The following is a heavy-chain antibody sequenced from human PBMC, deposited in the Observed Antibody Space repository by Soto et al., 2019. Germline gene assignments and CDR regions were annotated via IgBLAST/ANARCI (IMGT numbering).Heavy chain of an antibody. V-gene: IGHV1-8*01. D-gene: IGHD6-19*01. Sequence: ASVKVSCKASGYTFTSYDINWVRQATGQGLEWMGWMNPNSGNTGYAQKFQGRVTMTRNTSISTAYMELSSLRSEDTAVYYCARVGSGWSHYYYYYGMDVWGQGTTVTVSS. J-gene: IGHJ6*02. CDR1: GYTFTSYD. CDR2: MNPNSGNT. CDR3: ARVGSGWSHYYYYYGMDV.